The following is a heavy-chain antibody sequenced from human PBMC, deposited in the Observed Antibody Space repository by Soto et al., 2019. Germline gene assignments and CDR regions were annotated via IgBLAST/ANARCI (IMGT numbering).Heavy chain of an antibody. D-gene: IGHD5-12*01. CDR1: GFTFSSYW. V-gene: IGHV3-7*04. CDR2: IKQDGSEK. J-gene: IGHJ6*02. Sequence: AGGSLRLSCAASGFTFSSYWMSWVRQAPGKGLEWVANIKQDGSEKYYVDSVKGRFTISRDNAKNSLYLQMNSLRAEDTAVYYCARAPYSGYDYVYYYYGMDVWGQGTTVTVSS. CDR3: ARAPYSGYDYVYYYYGMDV.